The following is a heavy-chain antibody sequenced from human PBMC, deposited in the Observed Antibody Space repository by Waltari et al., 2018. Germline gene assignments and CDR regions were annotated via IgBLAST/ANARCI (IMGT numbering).Heavy chain of an antibody. Sequence: QVQLQESGPGLVKPSETLSLTCPVSGASISGDYWSWIRQPAGQGLEWIGRIHSSGSTNYNPSLKSRLTMSGDASKDQFSLRLSSVTAADTAVYYCARGAAAQNWFDPWGQGALVTVSS. CDR2: IHSSGST. CDR1: GASISGDY. V-gene: IGHV4-4*07. J-gene: IGHJ5*02. D-gene: IGHD2-2*01. CDR3: ARGAAAQNWFDP.